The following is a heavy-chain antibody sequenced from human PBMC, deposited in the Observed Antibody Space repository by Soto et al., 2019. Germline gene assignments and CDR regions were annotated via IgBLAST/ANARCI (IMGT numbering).Heavy chain of an antibody. D-gene: IGHD3-10*01. J-gene: IGHJ4*02. CDR2: IYHSGST. CDR1: GGSISSSNW. Sequence: SETLSLTCAVSGGSISSSNWWSWVRQPPGKGLEWIGEIYHSGSTNYNPSLKSRVTISVDTSKNQFSLKLSSVTAADTAVYYCARAGYYGSGSYDYWGQGTLVTVSS. V-gene: IGHV4-4*02. CDR3: ARAGYYGSGSYDY.